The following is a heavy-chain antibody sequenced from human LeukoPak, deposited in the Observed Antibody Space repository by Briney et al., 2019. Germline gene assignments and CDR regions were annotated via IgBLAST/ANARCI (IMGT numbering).Heavy chain of an antibody. Sequence: GGSLRLSCAASGFTFSSYGMHWVRQAPGKGLEWVAFIRYDGSNKYYADSVKGRFTISRDNSKNTLYLQMNSLRAEDTAVYFCARLSSWVFEIWGQGTMVTVSS. J-gene: IGHJ3*02. CDR1: GFTFSSYG. D-gene: IGHD2-21*02. CDR2: IRYDGSNK. V-gene: IGHV3-30*02. CDR3: ARLSSWVFEI.